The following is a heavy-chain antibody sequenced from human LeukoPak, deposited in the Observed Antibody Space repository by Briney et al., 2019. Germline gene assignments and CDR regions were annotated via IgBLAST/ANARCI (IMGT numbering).Heavy chain of an antibody. V-gene: IGHV1-3*01. Sequence: ASVKVSCKASGYTFTGYYMHWVRQAPGQGLEWMGWINAGNGNTKYSQKFQGRVTITRDTSASTAYMELSSLRSEDTAVYYCARGFPPPSREVKYWGQGTLVTVSS. CDR1: GYTFTGYY. CDR3: ARGFPPPSREVKY. D-gene: IGHD3-10*01. CDR2: INAGNGNT. J-gene: IGHJ4*02.